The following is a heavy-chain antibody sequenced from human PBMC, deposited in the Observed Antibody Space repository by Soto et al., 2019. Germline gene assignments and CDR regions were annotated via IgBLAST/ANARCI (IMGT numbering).Heavy chain of an antibody. CDR3: ARDMSPKYSSSWGY. CDR2: IIPILGIA. V-gene: IGHV1-69*08. CDR1: GGTFSSYT. J-gene: IGHJ4*02. D-gene: IGHD6-13*01. Sequence: QVQLVQSGADVKKPGSSVKVSCKASGGTFSSYTISWVRQAPGQGLEWMGRIIPILGIANYAQKFQGRVTITADKSTSTAYMELSSLRSEDTAVYYCARDMSPKYSSSWGYWGQGTLVTVSS.